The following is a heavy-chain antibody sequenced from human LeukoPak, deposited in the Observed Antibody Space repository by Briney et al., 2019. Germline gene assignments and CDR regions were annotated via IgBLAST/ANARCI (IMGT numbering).Heavy chain of an antibody. V-gene: IGHV3-30-3*01. D-gene: IGHD1-26*01. CDR3: ASLLLRGSYSDY. Sequence: QPGGSLRLSCAAFGFTFSSYAMHWVRQAPGKGLEWVAVISYDGSNKYYADSVKGRFTISRDNSKNTLYLQMNSLRAEDTAVYYCASLLLRGSYSDYWGQGTLVTVSS. CDR2: ISYDGSNK. CDR1: GFTFSSYA. J-gene: IGHJ4*02.